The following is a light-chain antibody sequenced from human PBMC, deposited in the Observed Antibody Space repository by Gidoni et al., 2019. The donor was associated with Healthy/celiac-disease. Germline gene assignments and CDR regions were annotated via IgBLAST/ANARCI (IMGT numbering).Light chain of an antibody. CDR2: SAS. CDR3: QQSYNTPLT. Sequence: ALLAAVGERVTTPGGESQGIGSNLNGYKQKPAKAPNRLINSASTMQSGGQPGFSGSGAGTEFTLTISSIQPEDFAAYYCQQSYNTPLTFXQXTKVEIK. J-gene: IGKJ1*01. V-gene: IGKV1-39*01. CDR1: QGIGSN.